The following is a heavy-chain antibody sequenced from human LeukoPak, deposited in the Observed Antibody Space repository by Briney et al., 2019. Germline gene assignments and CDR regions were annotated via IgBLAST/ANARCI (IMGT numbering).Heavy chain of an antibody. CDR2: TYYRSKWYN. CDR3: AREGDSSLSHFDY. V-gene: IGHV6-1*01. Sequence: SQTLSLTCAISGDSVSSNSAAWNWFRQSPSRGLEWLGRTYYRSKWYNDYAVAAKSRITINPDTSKNQFSLQLNSVTPEDTAVYYCAREGDSSLSHFDYWGQGTLVTVSS. J-gene: IGHJ4*02. CDR1: GDSVSSNSAA. D-gene: IGHD6-13*01.